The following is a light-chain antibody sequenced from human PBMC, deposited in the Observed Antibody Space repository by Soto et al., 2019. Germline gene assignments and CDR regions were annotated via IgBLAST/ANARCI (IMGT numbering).Light chain of an antibody. Sequence: DIVMTQSPLSLPVTPGEPASISCRSSQSLLHSNGYNYLDWYLQKPGQSPQLLIYLGSNRASGVHDRFSGGGSGTDFTLKISRVEAEDVGVYYCMQALQAWTFGQGTKVEVK. CDR3: MQALQAWT. CDR1: QSLLHSNGYNY. J-gene: IGKJ1*01. V-gene: IGKV2-28*01. CDR2: LGS.